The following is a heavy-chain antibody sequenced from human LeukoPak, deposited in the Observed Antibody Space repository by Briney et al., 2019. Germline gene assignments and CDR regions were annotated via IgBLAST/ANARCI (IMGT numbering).Heavy chain of an antibody. Sequence: GGSLRLSCAASGFTFSSYEMNWVRQAPGKGLEWVSYISSSGSTIYYADSVKGRFTISRDNAKNSLYLQMNSLRAEDTAVYYCARDAPPGYCSSTSCYTGAFDIWGQETMVTVSS. CDR1: GFTFSSYE. V-gene: IGHV3-48*03. D-gene: IGHD2-2*02. J-gene: IGHJ3*02. CDR3: ARDAPPGYCSSTSCYTGAFDI. CDR2: ISSSGSTI.